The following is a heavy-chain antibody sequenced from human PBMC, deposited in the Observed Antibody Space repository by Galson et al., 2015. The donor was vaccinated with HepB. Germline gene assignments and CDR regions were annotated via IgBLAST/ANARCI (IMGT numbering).Heavy chain of an antibody. CDR1: GYTFTSYG. Sequence: SVKVSCKASGYTFTSYGINWVRQAPGQGLEWMGWINTYNGNPSYAQNLPGRVTMTSDTSTSTAYVEVSSLKSDDTAVYYCARETRACWYGDCYSFDYWGQGTLVTVSS. J-gene: IGHJ4*02. CDR2: INTYNGNP. D-gene: IGHD2-21*01. CDR3: ARETRACWYGDCYSFDY. V-gene: IGHV1-18*01.